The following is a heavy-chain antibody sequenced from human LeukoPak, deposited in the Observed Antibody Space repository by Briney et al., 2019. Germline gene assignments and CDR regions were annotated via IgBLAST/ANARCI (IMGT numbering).Heavy chain of an antibody. CDR2: ISGSGGVK. D-gene: IGHD5-24*01. J-gene: IGHJ4*02. Sequence: VRQAPGXGXEWVSAISGSGGVKYYADSVKGRFTISRDNSKNTLYLQMNNLRAEDTAVYYCAKGGGYNQYYFDYWGQGTLVTVSS. CDR3: AKGGGYNQYYFDY. V-gene: IGHV3-23*01.